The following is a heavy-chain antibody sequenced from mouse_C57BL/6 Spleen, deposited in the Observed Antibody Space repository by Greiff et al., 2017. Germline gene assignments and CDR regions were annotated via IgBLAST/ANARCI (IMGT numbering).Heavy chain of an antibody. CDR1: GYAFSSSW. CDR3: SSTPRTIGYAIDY. CDR2: IYPGDGDT. Sequence: QVQLQQSGPELVKPGASVKISCKASGYAFSSSWMNWVKQRPGKGLEWIGRIYPGDGDTNYNGKFKGKATLTADKSSSTAYMQLSSLTSEDSAFYFCSSTPRTIGYAIDYWGQGTSVTVSA. J-gene: IGHJ4*01. V-gene: IGHV1-82*01. D-gene: IGHD2-1*01.